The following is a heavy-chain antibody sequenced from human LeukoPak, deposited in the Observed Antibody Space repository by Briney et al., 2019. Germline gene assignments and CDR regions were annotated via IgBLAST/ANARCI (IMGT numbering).Heavy chain of an antibody. CDR1: GFTFSTYS. J-gene: IGHJ6*03. CDR2: ISSSGYV. V-gene: IGHV3-21*01. Sequence: GGSLRPSCAASGFTFSTYSINWVRQAPGKGLEWVSSISSSGYVQNADSAKGRFTISRDNAKNSLYLQMDSVRAEDTAVYYCARGLMVYATYYYYYMDVWGQGTTVTVSS. D-gene: IGHD2-8*01. CDR3: ARGLMVYATYYYYYMDV.